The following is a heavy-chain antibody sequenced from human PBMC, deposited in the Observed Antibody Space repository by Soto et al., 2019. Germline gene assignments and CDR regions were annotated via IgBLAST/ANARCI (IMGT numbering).Heavy chain of an antibody. D-gene: IGHD4-17*01. V-gene: IGHV4-34*01. CDR2: SNHSGIT. Sequence: QVQLQQWGAGLLTPSETLSLTCGVYGVSFSGYYWSWIRQTPGKGLEWIGESNHSGITNYNPSLKGRVSVSVDTSKNKFSLKLSSVTAADTAVYYCARPKTTVTTPDAFDIWGQGTMVTVSS. CDR3: ARPKTTVTTPDAFDI. CDR1: GVSFSGYY. J-gene: IGHJ3*02.